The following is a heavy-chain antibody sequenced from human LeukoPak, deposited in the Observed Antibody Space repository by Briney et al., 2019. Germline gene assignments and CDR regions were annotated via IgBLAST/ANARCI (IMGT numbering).Heavy chain of an antibody. Sequence: GVSVTLPCEASSFTFSIWHVLWVRQTPGGGRVGVSTIRYNASYKLYADSVRGRFTISRDNSKNILYLQMNSLRAEDRAVYYCAKNFRSEETSNDYWGQGTLVTVSS. D-gene: IGHD3-3*01. CDR1: SFTFSIWH. J-gene: IGHJ4*02. CDR2: IRYNASYK. V-gene: IGHV3-30*02. CDR3: AKNFRSEETSNDY.